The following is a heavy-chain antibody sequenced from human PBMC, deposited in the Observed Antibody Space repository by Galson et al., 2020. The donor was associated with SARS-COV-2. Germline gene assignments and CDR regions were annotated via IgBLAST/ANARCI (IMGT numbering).Heavy chain of an antibody. CDR2: IYSGGGGNI. J-gene: IGHJ6*02. D-gene: IGHD3-10*01. Sequence: METGGSLRLSCAASGFSVSSNYMTWVRQAPGKGLEWVSLIYSGGGGNIYYPDSVKGRFTISRDNSKKTLYLQMNNLVNEDTAVYYWASYGSGSLGCSCGMDVWGQGTTVTVCS. CDR1: GFSVSSNY. CDR3: ASYGSGSLGCSCGMDV. V-gene: IGHV3-53*05.